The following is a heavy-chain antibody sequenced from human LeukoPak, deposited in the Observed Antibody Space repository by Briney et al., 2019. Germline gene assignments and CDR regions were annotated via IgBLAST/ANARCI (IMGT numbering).Heavy chain of an antibody. D-gene: IGHD1-26*01. J-gene: IGHJ5*02. CDR2: ISYDGSNK. CDR1: GFTFSSYS. Sequence: PGGSLRLSCAASGFTFSSYSMHWVRQAPGKGLEWVAVISYDGSNKYYADSVKGRFTISRDNSKNTLYLQMNSLRAEDTAVYYCAKDYIGSYHPNWFDPWGQGTLVTVSS. CDR3: AKDYIGSYHPNWFDP. V-gene: IGHV3-30*18.